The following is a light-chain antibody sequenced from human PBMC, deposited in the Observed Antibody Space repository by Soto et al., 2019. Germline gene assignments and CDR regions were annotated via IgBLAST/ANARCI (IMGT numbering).Light chain of an antibody. Sequence: QSALTQPASVSGSPAQSITISCTGSSSDVGGSGLVSWYQFHPGKAPKLLIFEGFKRPSGVSNRFSDSKSGSTASLTISGLQTEDEADYYCGSWDSSLSAYVFGTGTKLTVL. CDR3: GSWDSSLSAYV. CDR2: EGF. J-gene: IGLJ1*01. V-gene: IGLV2-23*01. CDR1: SSDVGGSGL.